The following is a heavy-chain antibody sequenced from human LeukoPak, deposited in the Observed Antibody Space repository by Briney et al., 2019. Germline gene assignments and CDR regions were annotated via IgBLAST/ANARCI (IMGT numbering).Heavy chain of an antibody. CDR3: ARAYGCSGGRCYADY. J-gene: IGHJ4*02. Sequence: GESLKISCKGSGYSFNTYWIGWVRQMPGKGLDWMGIIYPGDSDTTYSPSFQGQVTISVDKSISTAYLQWSSLKASDTAFYYCARAYGCSGGRCYADYWGPGTPVTVSS. CDR2: IYPGDSDT. D-gene: IGHD2-15*01. V-gene: IGHV5-51*01. CDR1: GYSFNTYW.